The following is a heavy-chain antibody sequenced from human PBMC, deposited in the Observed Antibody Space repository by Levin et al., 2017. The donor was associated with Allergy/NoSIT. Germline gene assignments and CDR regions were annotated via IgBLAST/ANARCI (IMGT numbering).Heavy chain of an antibody. CDR1: GGSISSSSYY. V-gene: IGHV4-39*01. D-gene: IGHD3-16*02. J-gene: IGHJ4*02. CDR3: ARHLLLSQRRIMITFGGVIAPFDY. Sequence: SETLSLTCTVSGGSISSSSYYWGWIRQPPGKGLEWIGSIYYSGSTYYNPSLKSRVTISVDTSKNQFSLKLSSVTAADTAVYYCARHLLLSQRRIMITFGGVIAPFDYWGQGTLVTVSS. CDR2: IYYSGST.